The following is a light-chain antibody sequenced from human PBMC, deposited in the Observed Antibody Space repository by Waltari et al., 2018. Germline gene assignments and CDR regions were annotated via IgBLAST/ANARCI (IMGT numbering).Light chain of an antibody. V-gene: IGLV3-1*01. J-gene: IGLJ2*01. CDR2: QHN. Sequence: SYELTQPPSVSVSPGQTASITCSGDKLGDKYASWYQQKPGQSPVLVIYQHNTRPSGIPERFSAANSENTATLTISGTQAMDEADYYCQAWDSSTHVVFGGGTKLTVL. CDR3: QAWDSSTHVV. CDR1: KLGDKY.